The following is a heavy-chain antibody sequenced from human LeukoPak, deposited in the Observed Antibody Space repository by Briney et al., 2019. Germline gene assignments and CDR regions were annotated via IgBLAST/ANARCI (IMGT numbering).Heavy chain of an antibody. CDR2: IIPILGIA. D-gene: IGHD3-16*02. CDR1: GGTFSSYA. J-gene: IGHJ4*02. V-gene: IGHV1-69*04. Sequence: SVKVSCKASGGTFSSYAISWVRPAPGQGLEWMGRIIPILGIANYAQKFQGRVTITADKSTSTAYMELSSLRSEDTAVYYCARRKYDYVWGSYRYYFDYWGQGTLVTVSS. CDR3: ARRKYDYVWGSYRYYFDY.